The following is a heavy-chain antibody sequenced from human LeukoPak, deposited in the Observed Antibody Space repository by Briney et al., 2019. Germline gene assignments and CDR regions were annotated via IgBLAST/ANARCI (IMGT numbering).Heavy chain of an antibody. D-gene: IGHD4-17*01. CDR2: IYHSGST. V-gene: IGHV4-30-2*01. CDR1: GGSISSGGYS. Sequence: PSETLSLTCAVSGGSISSGGYSWSWIRQPPGKGLEWIGYIYHSGSTNYNPSLKSRITISVDTSKNQFSLKLSSVTAADTAVYYCARDSTTVTLPFFDYWGQGTLVTVSS. CDR3: ARDSTTVTLPFFDY. J-gene: IGHJ4*02.